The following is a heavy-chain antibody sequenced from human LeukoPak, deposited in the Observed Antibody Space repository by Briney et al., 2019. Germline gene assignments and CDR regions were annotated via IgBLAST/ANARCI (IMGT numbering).Heavy chain of an antibody. CDR3: ARSEWELRDFDY. J-gene: IGHJ4*02. CDR2: IYYSGST. D-gene: IGHD1-26*01. CDR1: GGSISSGDYY. Sequence: SDTLSLTCTVSGGSISSGDYYWSWIRQPPGKGLEWIGYIYYSGSTYYNPSLKSRVTISVDTSKNQFSLKLSSVTAADTAVYYCARSEWELRDFDYWGQGTLVTVSS. V-gene: IGHV4-30-4*02.